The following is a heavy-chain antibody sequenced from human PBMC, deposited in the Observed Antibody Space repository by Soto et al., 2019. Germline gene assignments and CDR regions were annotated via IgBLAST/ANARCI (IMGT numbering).Heavy chain of an antibody. V-gene: IGHV1-69*06. D-gene: IGHD5-12*01. CDR3: ARGRDGYNLGHYYYGMDV. CDR1: GGTFSSYA. J-gene: IGHJ6*02. Sequence: SVKVSCKASGGTFSSYAISWVRQAPGQGLEWMGGIIPIFGTANYAQKFQGRVTITADKSTSTAYMELSSLRSEDTAVYYCARGRDGYNLGHYYYGMDVWGQGTTVTVSS. CDR2: IIPIFGTA.